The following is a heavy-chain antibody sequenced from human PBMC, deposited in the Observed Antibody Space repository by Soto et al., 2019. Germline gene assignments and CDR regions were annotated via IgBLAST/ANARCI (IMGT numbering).Heavy chain of an antibody. CDR3: ARQGFGPLHGLVDV. Sequence: QVQLQESGPGLVKPSETLSLSCTVSGGSISSYYWSWFRQSPGKRMEWIGYVHHSWGSSYNPSLPSRVAISLDTSTSQFSLKVTSVTATDTAAYYCARQGFGPLHGLVDVWGQGTTVTVSS. CDR2: VHHSWGS. D-gene: IGHD3-10*01. J-gene: IGHJ6*02. V-gene: IGHV4-59*08. CDR1: GGSISSYY.